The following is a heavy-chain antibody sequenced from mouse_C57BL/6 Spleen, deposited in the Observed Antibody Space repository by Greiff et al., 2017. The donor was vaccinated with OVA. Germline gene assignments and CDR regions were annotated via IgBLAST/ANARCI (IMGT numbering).Heavy chain of an antibody. J-gene: IGHJ2*01. V-gene: IGHV1-15*01. CDR3: TRGGGIITTVVATRNYFDY. CDR2: IDPETGGT. D-gene: IGHD1-1*01. Sequence: VQLQQSGAELVRPGASVTLSCKASGYTFTDYEMHWVKQTPVHGLEWIGAIDPETGGTAYNQKFKGKAILTADKSSSTAYMELRSLTSEDSAVYYCTRGGGIITTVVATRNYFDYWGQGTTLTVSS. CDR1: GYTFTDYE.